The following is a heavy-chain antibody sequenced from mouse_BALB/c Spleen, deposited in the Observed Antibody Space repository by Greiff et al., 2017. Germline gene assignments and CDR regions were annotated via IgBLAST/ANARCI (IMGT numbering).Heavy chain of an antibody. CDR3: ARLYYGNFAWFAY. V-gene: IGHV5-6*01. Sequence: EGKLVESGGDLVKPGGSLKLSCAASGFTFSSYGMSWVRQTPDKRLEWVATISSGGSYTYYPDSVKGRFTISRDNAKNTLYLQMSSLKSEDTAMYYCARLYYGNFAWFAYWGQGTLVTVSA. CDR2: ISSGGSYT. D-gene: IGHD2-1*01. J-gene: IGHJ3*01. CDR1: GFTFSSYG.